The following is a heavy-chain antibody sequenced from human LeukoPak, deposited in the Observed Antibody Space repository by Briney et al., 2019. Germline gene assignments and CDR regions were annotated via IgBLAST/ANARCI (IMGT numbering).Heavy chain of an antibody. D-gene: IGHD3-10*01. V-gene: IGHV3-7*03. J-gene: IGHJ4*02. CDR3: VRGSSGVGVDF. Sequence: QPGGSLRLSCAPSGFTFSSYWMSWVRQAPGKGLEWVANIKPDGSEKYSVDSVKGRFTISRDNAKNSLYLQMNSLRADDTAVYYCVRGSSGVGVDFWGQGTLVTVSS. CDR1: GFTFSSYW. CDR2: IKPDGSEK.